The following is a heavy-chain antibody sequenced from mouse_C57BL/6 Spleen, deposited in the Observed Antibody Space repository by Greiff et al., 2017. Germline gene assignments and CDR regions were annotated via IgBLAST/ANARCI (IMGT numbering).Heavy chain of an antibody. CDR2: IHPNSGST. CDR3: ARSSTTPHYFDY. J-gene: IGHJ2*01. V-gene: IGHV1-64*01. CDR1: GYTFTSYW. Sequence: QVHVKQPGAELVKPGASVKLSCKASGYTFTSYWMHWVKQRPGQGLEWIGMIHPNSGSTNYNEKFKSKATLTVDKSSSTAYMQLSSLTSEDSAVYYCARSSTTPHYFDYWGQGTTLTVSS. D-gene: IGHD1-1*01.